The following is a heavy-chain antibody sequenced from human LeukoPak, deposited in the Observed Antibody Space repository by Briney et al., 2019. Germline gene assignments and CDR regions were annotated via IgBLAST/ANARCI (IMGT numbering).Heavy chain of an antibody. CDR1: GYTFTGYY. V-gene: IGHV1-2*02. J-gene: IGHJ6*03. D-gene: IGHD3-3*01. CDR2: INPNSGGT. CDR3: ARVPPSDFWSGYYSSDYYYMDV. Sequence: ASVKVSCKASGYTFTGYYMHWLRQAPGQALEWMGWINPNSGGTNYAQKFQGRVTMTRDTSISTAYMELSRLRSDDTVVYYCARVPPSDFWSGYYSSDYYYMDVWGKGTTVTVSS.